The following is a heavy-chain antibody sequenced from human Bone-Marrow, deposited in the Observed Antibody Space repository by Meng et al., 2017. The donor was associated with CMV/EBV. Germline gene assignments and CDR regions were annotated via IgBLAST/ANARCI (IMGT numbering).Heavy chain of an antibody. D-gene: IGHD3-3*01. V-gene: IGHV1-46*01. CDR3: ARDGNRFWSGYHPQFWFDP. Sequence: ASVKVSCKASGYTFSDFGIFWARQAPGQGLEWMGIINPSGGSTSYAQKFQGRVTMTRDTSTSTVYMELSSLRSEDTAVYYCARDGNRFWSGYHPQFWFDPWGQGTLVPVSS. CDR2: INPSGGST. CDR1: GYTFSDFG. J-gene: IGHJ5*02.